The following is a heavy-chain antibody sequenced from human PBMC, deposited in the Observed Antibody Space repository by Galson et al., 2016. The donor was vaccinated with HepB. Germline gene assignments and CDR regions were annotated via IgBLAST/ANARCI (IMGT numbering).Heavy chain of an antibody. CDR1: GFRFSSYA. Sequence: SLRLSCAASGFRFSSYAVSWVRQAPGKGLEWVSGISGSGGRTYYADSVKGRFTISRDNSKNTVYLQMNSLRVEDTALYYCAKDGDFASGSALYGMDVWGQGTTVTVSS. CDR3: AKDGDFASGSALYGMDV. D-gene: IGHD3-10*01. J-gene: IGHJ6*02. V-gene: IGHV3-23*01. CDR2: ISGSGGRT.